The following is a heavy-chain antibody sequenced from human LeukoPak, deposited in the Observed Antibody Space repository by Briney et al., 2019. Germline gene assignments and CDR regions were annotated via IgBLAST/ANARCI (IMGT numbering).Heavy chain of an antibody. J-gene: IGHJ4*02. Sequence: GGSLRLSCAASGFTFSDYYTSWIRQAPGKGLEWVSYISSSGSNIYYADSVKGRFTISRDNAKNSLYLQMNSLRAEDAAVYYCAGGGTSLHYWGQGTLVTVSS. CDR1: GFTFSDYY. V-gene: IGHV3-11*04. D-gene: IGHD3-16*01. CDR2: ISSSGSNI. CDR3: AGGGTSLHY.